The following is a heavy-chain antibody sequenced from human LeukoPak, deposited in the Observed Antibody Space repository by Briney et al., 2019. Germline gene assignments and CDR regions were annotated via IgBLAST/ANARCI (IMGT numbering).Heavy chain of an antibody. Sequence: SETLSLTCAVYGGSFSGYYWNWIRQPPLKGLEWIGEINHSGNTNYNPSLKSRVTISVDTSKNQFSLKLSSVTAADTAVYYCVRRRRILPFDPWGQGTLDTVSS. V-gene: IGHV4-34*01. J-gene: IGHJ5*02. CDR1: GGSFSGYY. CDR2: INHSGNT. CDR3: VRRRRILPFDP. D-gene: IGHD2-15*01.